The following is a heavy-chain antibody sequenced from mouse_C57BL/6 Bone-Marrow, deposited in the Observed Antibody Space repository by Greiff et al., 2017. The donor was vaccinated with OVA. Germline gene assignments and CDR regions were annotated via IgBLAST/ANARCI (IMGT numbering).Heavy chain of an antibody. CDR2: IHPNSGST. V-gene: IGHV1-64*01. CDR3: ARASDRCSYGFAC. CDR1: GYTFTSYW. Sequence: QVQLQQPGAELVKPGASVKLSCKASGYTFTSYWMHWVKQRPGQGLEWIGMIHPNSGSTNYNEKFKSKATLTVDKSSSTAYMQLSSLTSEDAAFYYCARASDRCSYGFACRGKRALVTV. D-gene: IGHD1-1*01. J-gene: IGHJ3*01.